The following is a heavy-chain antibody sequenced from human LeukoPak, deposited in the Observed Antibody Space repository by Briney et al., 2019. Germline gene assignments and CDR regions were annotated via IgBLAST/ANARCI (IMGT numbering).Heavy chain of an antibody. CDR1: GFTFSGSA. V-gene: IGHV3-73*01. J-gene: IGHJ4*02. Sequence: PGGSLKLSCAASGFTFSGSAMHWVRQASGKGLEWVGRIRSRANSYATAYAASVKGRFTISRDDSKNTAYLQMSSLKTEDPAVYYCTSPRIHCSGGSCYDYWGQGTLVTVSS. CDR3: TSPRIHCSGGSCYDY. CDR2: IRSRANSYAT. D-gene: IGHD2-15*01.